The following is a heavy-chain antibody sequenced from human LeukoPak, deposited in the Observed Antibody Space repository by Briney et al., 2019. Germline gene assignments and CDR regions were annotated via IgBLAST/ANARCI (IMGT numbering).Heavy chain of an antibody. CDR3: AGAISKGAGIDS. D-gene: IGHD1-26*01. Sequence: RPGGSLRLSCATSGFTFDKYGIHWVRPAPGKGLKWVAVIWHDGSRTHYADSLKGRFTISRDNSKDTAFLQMNSLTVEDTATYYCAGAISKGAGIDSWGQGTLVTVSS. V-gene: IGHV3-33*03. CDR2: IWHDGSRT. CDR1: GFTFDKYG. J-gene: IGHJ4*02.